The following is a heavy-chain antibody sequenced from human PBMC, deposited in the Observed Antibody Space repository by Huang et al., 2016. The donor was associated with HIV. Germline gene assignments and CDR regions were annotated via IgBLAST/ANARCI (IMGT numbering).Heavy chain of an antibody. CDR2: INHSGST. Sequence: QVQLQQWGAGLLKPSETLSLTCAVYGGSFSGYYWSCIRQSPGKGLEWIGEINHSGSTNDTPSLKSRLTISVDTSKNQFSLKLSSVTAADTAVYYCARERMMSWLDDHDAFDIWGQGTMVTVSS. D-gene: IGHD1-1*01. CDR3: ARERMMSWLDDHDAFDI. J-gene: IGHJ3*02. CDR1: GGSFSGYY. V-gene: IGHV4-34*01.